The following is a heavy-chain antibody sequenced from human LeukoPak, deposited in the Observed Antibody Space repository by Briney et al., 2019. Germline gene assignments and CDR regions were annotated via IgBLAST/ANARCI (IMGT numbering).Heavy chain of an antibody. D-gene: IGHD3-10*01. CDR2: ISYDGSNK. V-gene: IGHV3-30*03. CDR1: GFTFSSSG. CDR3: ARLDYYGSGSYFDY. J-gene: IGHJ4*02. Sequence: GRSLRLSCAASGFTFSSSGMHWVRQAPGKGLEWVAVISYDGSNKYYADSVKGRFTISRDNSKNTLYLQMNSLRAEDTAVYYCARLDYYGSGSYFDYWGQGTLVTVSS.